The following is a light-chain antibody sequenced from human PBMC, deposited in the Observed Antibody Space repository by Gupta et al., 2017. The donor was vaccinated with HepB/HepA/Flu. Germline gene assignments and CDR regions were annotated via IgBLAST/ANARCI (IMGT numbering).Light chain of an antibody. Sequence: DLQMTRSPSSLSASVGDRVTISCRTSQYISIYLDWYQQKPGKAPKLLIYGGSSLQSGVPARFSGTGSGTDFTLTISRLEPEDFVTYYCQQRGNSPLTFGRGTKVEIK. J-gene: IGKJ4*01. CDR1: QYISIY. CDR2: GGS. CDR3: QQRGNSPLT. V-gene: IGKV1-39*01.